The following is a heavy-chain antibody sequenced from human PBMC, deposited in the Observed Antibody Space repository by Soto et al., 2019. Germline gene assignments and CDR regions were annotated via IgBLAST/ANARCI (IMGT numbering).Heavy chain of an antibody. J-gene: IGHJ6*02. Sequence: GGSLRLSCAASGFTFSSYTMNWVRQAPGKGLGWVSYISSSSSTIYYADSVKGRFTISRDNAKNSLYLQMNSLRDEDTAVYYCARGVEVATISDYYYGMDVWGQGTTVTVSS. V-gene: IGHV3-48*02. CDR1: GFTFSSYT. CDR3: ARGVEVATISDYYYGMDV. D-gene: IGHD5-12*01. CDR2: ISSSSSTI.